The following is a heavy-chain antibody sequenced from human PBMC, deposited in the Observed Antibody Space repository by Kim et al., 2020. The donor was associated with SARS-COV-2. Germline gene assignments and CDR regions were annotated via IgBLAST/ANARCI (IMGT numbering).Heavy chain of an antibody. CDR3: ARGRRYLDYYDSSGYFDY. V-gene: IGHV4-34*01. CDR2: INHSGST. D-gene: IGHD3-22*01. Sequence: SETLSLTCAVYGGSFSGYYWSWIRQPPGKGLEWIGEINHSGSTNYNPSLKSRVTISVDTSKNQFSLKLSSVTAADTAVYYCARGRRYLDYYDSSGYFDYWGQGTLVTVSS. J-gene: IGHJ4*02. CDR1: GGSFSGYY.